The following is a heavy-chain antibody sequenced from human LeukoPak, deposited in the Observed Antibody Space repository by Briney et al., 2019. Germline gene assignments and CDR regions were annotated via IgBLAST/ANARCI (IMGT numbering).Heavy chain of an antibody. V-gene: IGHV1-2*02. CDR3: ARDRVLLWFGEGAYGMDV. CDR1: GYTFTGYY. CDR2: INPNSGGT. J-gene: IGHJ6*02. D-gene: IGHD3-10*01. Sequence: GASVKVSCKASGYTFTGYYMHWMRQAPGQGLEWMGWINPNSGGTNYVRKFQGRVTMTRDTSISTAYMELSRLRSDDTAVYYCARDRVLLWFGEGAYGMDVWGQGTTVTVSS.